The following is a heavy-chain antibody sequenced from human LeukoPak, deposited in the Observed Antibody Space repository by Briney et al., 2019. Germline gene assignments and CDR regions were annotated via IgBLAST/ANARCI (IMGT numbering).Heavy chain of an antibody. V-gene: IGHV3-30*18. CDR2: ISYDGSNK. J-gene: IGHJ6*02. CDR3: AKDNGSNSGYYYYGMDV. D-gene: IGHD4-23*01. CDR1: GFTFSSYG. Sequence: GRSLRLSCAASGFTFSSYGMHWVRQAPGKGLEWVAVISYDGSNKYYADSVKGRLTISRDNSKNTLYLQMNSLRAEDTAVYYCAKDNGSNSGYYYYGMDVWGQGTTVTVSS.